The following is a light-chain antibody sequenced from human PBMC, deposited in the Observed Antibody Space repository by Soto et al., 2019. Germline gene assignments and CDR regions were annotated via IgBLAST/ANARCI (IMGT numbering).Light chain of an antibody. CDR3: PDT. CDR1: QSVSSSY. J-gene: IGKJ4*01. Sequence: EIVLTQSPGTLSLSPGERATLSCRASQSVSSSYLAWYQQKPGQAPRLLIYGASSRVTGIPDRFSGSGSGTDFTLTISRLEPEDFAVYYCPDTFGGGTKVEIK. V-gene: IGKV3-20*01. CDR2: GAS.